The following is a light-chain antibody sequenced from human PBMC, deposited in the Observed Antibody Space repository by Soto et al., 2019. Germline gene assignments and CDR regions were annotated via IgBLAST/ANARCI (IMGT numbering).Light chain of an antibody. CDR1: SSDVGGYNF. CDR2: EVN. J-gene: IGLJ3*02. Sequence: QSALTQPASVSGSLGQSITISCTGTSSDVGGYNFVSWYQQHPGKVPKLIIYEVNNLPSGVSNRFSGSKSANTASLTISGLQADDEADYYCSSFTSTSTQVFGGGTTLTVL. CDR3: SSFTSTSTQV. V-gene: IGLV2-14*01.